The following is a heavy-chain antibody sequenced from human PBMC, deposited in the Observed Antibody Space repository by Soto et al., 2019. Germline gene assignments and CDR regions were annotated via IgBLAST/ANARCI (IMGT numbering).Heavy chain of an antibody. CDR1: GFTVSSNY. CDR3: ARWTSGWYGDWFDP. J-gene: IGHJ5*02. Sequence: EVQLVESGGGLVQPGGSLRLSCAASGFTVSSNYMSWVRQAPGKGLEWVSVIYSGGSTYYADSVKGRFTISRHNSKNTLYLQMNSLRAEDTAVYYCARWTSGWYGDWFDPRGQGTLVTVSS. CDR2: IYSGGST. D-gene: IGHD6-19*01. V-gene: IGHV3-53*04.